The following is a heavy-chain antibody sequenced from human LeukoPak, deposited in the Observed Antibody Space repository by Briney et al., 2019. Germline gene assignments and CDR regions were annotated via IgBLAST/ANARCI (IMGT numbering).Heavy chain of an antibody. CDR2: INPNSGGT. D-gene: IGHD6-6*01. V-gene: IGHV1-2*02. J-gene: IGHJ4*02. Sequence: ASVKVSCKASGYTFTGYYMHWVRQAPGQGLEWMGWINPNSGGTNYAQKFQGRVTMTRDTSISTAYMELSRLRSDDTAVYYCARGPMYSSSSVDYLDYWGQGTLVTVSS. CDR1: GYTFTGYY. CDR3: ARGPMYSSSSVDYLDY.